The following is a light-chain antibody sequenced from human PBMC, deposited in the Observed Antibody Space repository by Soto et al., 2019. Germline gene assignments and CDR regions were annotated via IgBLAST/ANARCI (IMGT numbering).Light chain of an antibody. CDR3: QQANSFPHN. V-gene: IGKV1-12*01. CDR2: AES. J-gene: IGKJ2*01. CDR1: QGISSW. Sequence: DIQMTQSPSSVSASVGDRVTITCRASQGISSWLALYQQNPGKAPKLLIYAESSLQSGDPSRFSASGSGTDFTLTISSLQPEDFATYYCQQANSFPHNFGQGTKLEIK.